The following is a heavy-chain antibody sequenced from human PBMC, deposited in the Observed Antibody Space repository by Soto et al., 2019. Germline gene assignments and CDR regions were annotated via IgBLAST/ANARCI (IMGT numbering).Heavy chain of an antibody. CDR1: GFNFNKYA. CDR2: ISCCGGTA. J-gene: IGHJ4*02. CDR3: ATADGQQWLLPHLEN. V-gene: IGHV3-23*01. D-gene: IGHD6-19*01. Sequence: EVQLLESGGGLVRPGESLRLSCAASGFNFNKYAMSWVRQAPGEGLEWVSGISCCGGTASYADSVKGRFTIARDDAKNTLYLDMNSLRVEDTAEYYCATADGQQWLLPHLENWGRGTLVTVS.